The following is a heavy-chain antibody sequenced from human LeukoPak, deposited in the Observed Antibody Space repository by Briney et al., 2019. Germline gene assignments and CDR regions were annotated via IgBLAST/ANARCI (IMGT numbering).Heavy chain of an antibody. Sequence: GGSLRLSCAASGFTFSSYSMNWVRQAPGKGLEWVSSISSSSSSYIYYADSVKGRFTISRDNAKNSLYLQMNSLRAEDTAVYYCARITGTRHFDYWGQGTLVTVSS. J-gene: IGHJ4*02. D-gene: IGHD1-20*01. CDR1: GFTFSSYS. CDR2: ISSSSSSYI. V-gene: IGHV3-21*01. CDR3: ARITGTRHFDY.